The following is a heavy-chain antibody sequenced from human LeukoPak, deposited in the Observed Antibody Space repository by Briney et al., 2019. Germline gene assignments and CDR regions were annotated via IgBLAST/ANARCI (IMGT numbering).Heavy chain of an antibody. CDR1: GFTFSNLA. D-gene: IGHD1-7*01. CDR2: ISAYGDST. J-gene: IGHJ6*03. V-gene: IGHV3-64*01. Sequence: GGSLRLSCVASGFTFSNLAMHWVRQAPGKGLEYVSAISAYGDSTYYANSVKGRFTISRDNSKNTLYLQMNSLRAEDTAVYYCAKRRGLELLYYYYMDVWGKGTTVTVSS. CDR3: AKRRGLELLYYYYMDV.